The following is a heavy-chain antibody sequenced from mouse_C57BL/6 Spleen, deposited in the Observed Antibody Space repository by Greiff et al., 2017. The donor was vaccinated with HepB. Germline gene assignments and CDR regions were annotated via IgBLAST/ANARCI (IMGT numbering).Heavy chain of an antibody. D-gene: IGHD2-3*01. CDR2: IYPGDGDT. Sequence: QVQLQQSGAELVKPGASVKISCKASGYAFSSYWMNWVKQRPGKGLEWIGQIYPGDGDTNYNGKFKGKATLTADKSSSTAYMQLSSLTSEDSAVYFCARGNDGYSAWFAYWGQGTLVTVSA. CDR3: ARGNDGYSAWFAY. J-gene: IGHJ3*01. V-gene: IGHV1-80*01. CDR1: GYAFSSYW.